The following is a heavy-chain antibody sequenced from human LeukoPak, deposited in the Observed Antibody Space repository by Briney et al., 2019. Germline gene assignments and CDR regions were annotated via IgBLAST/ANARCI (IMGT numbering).Heavy chain of an antibody. CDR3: ARDSGYSYGPFDY. CDR2: IKQDGSEK. Sequence: PGGSLRLSCAASGFTFSSYWMSWVRQAPGKGLGWVANIKQDGSEKYYVDSVKGRFTISRDNAKNSLYLQMNSLRAEDTAVYYCARDSGYSYGPFDYWGQGTLVTVSS. CDR1: GFTFSSYW. J-gene: IGHJ4*02. D-gene: IGHD5-18*01. V-gene: IGHV3-7*01.